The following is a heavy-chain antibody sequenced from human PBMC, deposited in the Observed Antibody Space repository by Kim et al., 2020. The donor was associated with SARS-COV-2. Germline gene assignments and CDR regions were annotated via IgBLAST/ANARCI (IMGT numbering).Heavy chain of an antibody. J-gene: IGHJ4*02. CDR2: ISGSGGST. D-gene: IGHD6-13*01. CDR3: AKGSLFLAAAGSDY. Sequence: GGSLILSCAASGFTFSSYAMSWVRQAPGKGLEWVSAISGSGGSTYYADSVKGRFTISRDNSKNTLYLQMNSLRAEDTAVYYCAKGSLFLAAAGSDYWGQGTLVTVSS. CDR1: GFTFSSYA. V-gene: IGHV3-23*01.